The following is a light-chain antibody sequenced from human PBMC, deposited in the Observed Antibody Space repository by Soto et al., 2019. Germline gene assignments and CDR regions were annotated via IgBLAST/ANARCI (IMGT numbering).Light chain of an antibody. J-gene: IGLJ1*01. Sequence: QSALTQPASVSGSPGQSITISGTGTSDDVGGYNYVSWYQQLPCKAPKLVMYDVTHRPSGVSNRFSGSRSGNTASLTISGLQAEDEAEYYCTSFPSGINPYVLGTGTKLTV. CDR1: SDDVGGYNY. CDR2: DVT. CDR3: TSFPSGINPYV. V-gene: IGLV2-14*01.